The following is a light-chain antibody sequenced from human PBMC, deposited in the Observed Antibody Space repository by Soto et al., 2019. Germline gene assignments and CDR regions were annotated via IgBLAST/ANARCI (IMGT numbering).Light chain of an antibody. V-gene: IGLV2-14*01. CDR1: SSDVGTYNY. J-gene: IGLJ1*01. CDR2: EVS. CDR3: RAYTSSLTLYV. Sequence: QSALTQPASVSGSPGQSITISCTGTSSDVGTYNYVSWYQQHSGKAPKLMIYEVSNRPSGVSNRFSGSKSGTTASLTISGLQAEDEADYYCRAYTSSLTLYVFGSGTKLTVL.